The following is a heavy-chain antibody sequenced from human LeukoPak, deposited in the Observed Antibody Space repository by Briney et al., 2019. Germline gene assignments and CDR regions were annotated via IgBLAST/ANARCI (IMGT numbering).Heavy chain of an antibody. CDR1: GFTFSSYS. CDR2: ISSSSSYI. V-gene: IGHV3-21*01. CDR3: TTDRYYDNSELQFQH. Sequence: PGGSLRLSCAASGFTFSSYSMNWVRQAPGKGLEWVSSISSSSSYIYYADSVKGRFTISRDNAKNSLYLQMNSLRAEDTAVYYCTTDRYYDNSELQFQHWGQGTLVTVSS. D-gene: IGHD3-22*01. J-gene: IGHJ1*01.